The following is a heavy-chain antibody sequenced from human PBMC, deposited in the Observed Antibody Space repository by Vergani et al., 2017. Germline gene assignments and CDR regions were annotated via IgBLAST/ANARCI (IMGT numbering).Heavy chain of an antibody. D-gene: IGHD2-15*01. J-gene: IGHJ6*02. CDR2: IYHSGST. V-gene: IGHV4-30-2*01. CDR3: ARRIHSAQYGMDV. Sequence: QLQLQESGSGLVKPSQTLSLTCAVSGGSLSSGGYSWSWIRQPPGKGLEWIGYIYHSGSTYYNPSLKSRVTISVDRSKNQFSLKLSSLTAADTAVYYCARRIHSAQYGMDVWGQGTTVTVSS. CDR1: GGSLSSGGYS.